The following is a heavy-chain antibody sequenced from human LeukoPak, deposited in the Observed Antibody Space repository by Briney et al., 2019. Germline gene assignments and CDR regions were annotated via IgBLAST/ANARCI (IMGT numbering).Heavy chain of an antibody. CDR2: IYSGGST. Sequence: PGGSLRLSCAASGFTVSSNYMSWVRQAPGKGLEWVSVIYSGGSTYYADSVKGRFTISRDNSKDTLYLQMNSLRAEDTAVYYCARARATGLYFDYWGQGTLVTVSS. CDR3: ARARATGLYFDY. D-gene: IGHD3-9*01. CDR1: GFTVSSNY. V-gene: IGHV3-53*01. J-gene: IGHJ4*02.